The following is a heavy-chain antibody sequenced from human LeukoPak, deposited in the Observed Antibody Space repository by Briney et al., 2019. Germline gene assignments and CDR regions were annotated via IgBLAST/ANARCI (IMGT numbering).Heavy chain of an antibody. CDR3: AREDYDSSGPDNWFDP. D-gene: IGHD3-22*01. CDR2: INAGNGNT. V-gene: IGHV1-3*01. CDR1: GYTFTSYA. Sequence: GASVKVSCKASGYTFTSYAMHWVRQAPGQRLEWMGWINAGNGNTKYSQKFQSRVTITRDTSASTAYMELSSLRSEDTAVYYCAREDYDSSGPDNWFDPWGQGTLVTVSS. J-gene: IGHJ5*02.